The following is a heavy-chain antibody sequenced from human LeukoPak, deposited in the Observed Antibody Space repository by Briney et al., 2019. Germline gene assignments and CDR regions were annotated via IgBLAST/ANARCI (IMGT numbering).Heavy chain of an antibody. V-gene: IGHV1-69*01. D-gene: IGHD1-26*01. J-gene: IGHJ4*02. CDR1: GGTFSSYA. CDR3: ARRKSGED. Sequence: SVKVSCKASGGTFSSYAISWVRQAPGQGLEWMGGIIPIFGTANYAQKFQGRVTITADESTSTDYMEMSSLRSEDTAVYYCARRKSGEDWGQGTLVTVSS. CDR2: IIPIFGTA.